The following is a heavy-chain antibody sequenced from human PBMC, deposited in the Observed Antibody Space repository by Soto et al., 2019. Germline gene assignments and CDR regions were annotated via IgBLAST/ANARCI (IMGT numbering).Heavy chain of an antibody. J-gene: IGHJ1*01. CDR1: GFTFSSYA. CDR3: AKDGGIAGAVEYFQH. CDR2: ISGSGGST. Sequence: EVQLLESGGGLVQPGGSLRLSCAASGFTFSSYAMSWVRQAPGKGLEWVSAISGSGGSTYYADSVKGRFTISRDNSKNTLHLQLNSLRAEDTAVYYCAKDGGIAGAVEYFQHWGQGTLVTDSS. D-gene: IGHD6-13*01. V-gene: IGHV3-23*01.